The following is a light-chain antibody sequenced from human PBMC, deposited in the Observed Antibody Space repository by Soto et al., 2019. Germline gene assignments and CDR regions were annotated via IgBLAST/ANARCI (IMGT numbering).Light chain of an antibody. J-gene: IGKJ4*01. Sequence: EIVMTQSPATLSVSPGERATHSCRASQSVSSNLAWYQQKPGQAPRLLIYGASTRATGIPARFSGSGSGTDFTFTISSLQPEDIATYYCQQYDNLPLTFGGGTKVDIK. CDR1: QSVSSN. V-gene: IGKV3-15*01. CDR3: QQYDNLPLT. CDR2: GAS.